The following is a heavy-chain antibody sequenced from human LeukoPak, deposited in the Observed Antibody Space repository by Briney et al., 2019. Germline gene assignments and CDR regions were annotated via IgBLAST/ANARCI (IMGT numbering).Heavy chain of an antibody. CDR3: TTPPTYYYDSSDYHAFDI. J-gene: IGHJ3*02. V-gene: IGHV3-15*01. Sequence: GGSLRLSCAASGFTFSSYAMSWVRQTPGKGLEWVCRIKSKADGGTTDYAAPVKGRFTISRDDSKNTLYLQMNSLKTEDTAVYYCTTPPTYYYDSSDYHAFDIWGQGTMVTVSS. CDR2: IKSKADGGTT. CDR1: GFTFSSYA. D-gene: IGHD3-22*01.